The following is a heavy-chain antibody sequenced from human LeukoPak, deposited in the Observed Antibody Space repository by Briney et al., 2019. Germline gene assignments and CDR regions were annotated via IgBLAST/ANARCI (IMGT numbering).Heavy chain of an antibody. D-gene: IGHD6-13*01. J-gene: IGHJ4*02. CDR2: INQDESEK. CDR3: ARGGIAAAGTFDY. V-gene: IGHV3-7*01. CDR1: GFPFSHYW. Sequence: GGSLRLSCSASGFPFSHYWMTWVRQAPGKGLEWVANINQDESEKYYVDSVKGRFTISRDNAKNSLYLQMNSLRAEDTAVYYCARGGIAAAGTFDYWGQGTLVTVSS.